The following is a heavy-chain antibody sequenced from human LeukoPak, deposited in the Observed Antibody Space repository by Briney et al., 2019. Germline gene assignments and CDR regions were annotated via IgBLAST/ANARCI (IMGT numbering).Heavy chain of an antibody. CDR3: ATEGKMVRGVYTDY. V-gene: IGHV1-24*01. CDR1: RYTLTELS. J-gene: IGHJ4*02. CDR2: FDPEDGET. Sequence: ASVKVSCKVSRYTLTELSMHWVRQAPGKGLEWMGRFDPEDGETIYAQKFQGRVTMTADTSTDTAYMELSSLRSEDTAVYYCATEGKMVRGVYTDYWGQGTLVTVSS. D-gene: IGHD3-10*01.